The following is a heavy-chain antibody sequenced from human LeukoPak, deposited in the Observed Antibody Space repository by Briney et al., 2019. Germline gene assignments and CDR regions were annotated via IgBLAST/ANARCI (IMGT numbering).Heavy chain of an antibody. V-gene: IGHV4-61*02. CDR3: ARERLGGSYYRPVDY. J-gene: IGHJ4*02. CDR2: IYTTGNT. Sequence: PSETLSLTCTVSGSSITNGGYYWGWIRHPAGKGLAWSGRIYTTGNTNYNPSLKSRVSISLDTSKNQFSLKLSSVSAEDTALYYCARERLGGSYYRPVDYWGQGTLVTVSS. CDR1: GSSITNGGYY. D-gene: IGHD1-26*01.